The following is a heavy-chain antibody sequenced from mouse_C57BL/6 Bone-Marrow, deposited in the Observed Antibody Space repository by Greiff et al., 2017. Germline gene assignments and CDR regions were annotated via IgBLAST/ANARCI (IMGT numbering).Heavy chain of an antibody. CDR3: ASGYCSSYVWFAY. V-gene: IGHV5-6*01. J-gene: IGHJ3*01. CDR2: ISSGGSYT. CDR1: GFTFSSYG. Sequence: EVHLVESGGDLVKPGGSLKLSCAASGFTFSSYGMSWVRQTPDKRLEWVATISSGGSYTYYPYRVKGRFTIARDNANNSLYLQMSSLKSEDTAMYYCASGYCSSYVWFAYWGQGTLVTVSA. D-gene: IGHD1-1*01.